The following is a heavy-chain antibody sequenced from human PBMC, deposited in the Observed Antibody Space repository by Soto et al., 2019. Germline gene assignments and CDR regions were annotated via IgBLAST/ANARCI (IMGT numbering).Heavy chain of an antibody. Sequence: SETLSLTCTVSGGSISSYYWSWIRQPPGKGLEWIGYIYYSGSTNYNPSLKSRVTISVDTSKNQFSLKLSSVTAADTAVYYCARLMSPGDYVEGEDFDYWGQGTLVTVSS. D-gene: IGHD4-17*01. CDR1: GGSISSYY. CDR2: IYYSGST. CDR3: ARLMSPGDYVEGEDFDY. J-gene: IGHJ4*02. V-gene: IGHV4-59*08.